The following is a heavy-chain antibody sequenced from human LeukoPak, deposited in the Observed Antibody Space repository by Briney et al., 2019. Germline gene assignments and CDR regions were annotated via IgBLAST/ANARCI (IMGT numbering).Heavy chain of an antibody. V-gene: IGHV3-23*01. CDR2: IIGRGTTT. CDR1: GFTFTNYG. CDR3: AKDRYSYGLYYFDY. Sequence: PGGTLRLSCAASGFTFTNYGMAWVRQIPGKGLEWVSAIIGRGTTTYYADSVKGRSTISRDNAKNSLYLQMNSLRAEDMALYYCAKDRYSYGLYYFDYWGQGTLVTVSS. J-gene: IGHJ4*02. D-gene: IGHD5-18*01.